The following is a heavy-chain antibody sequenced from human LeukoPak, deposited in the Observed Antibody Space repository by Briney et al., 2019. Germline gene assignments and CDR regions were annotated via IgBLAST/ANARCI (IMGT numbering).Heavy chain of an antibody. CDR2: IKQDGSEK. CDR3: ARGSSGAAAGTGNFDY. V-gene: IGHV3-7*01. CDR1: GFTFSSYW. Sequence: GGSLRLSCVASGFTFSSYWMSWVRQAPGKGLEWVANIKQDGSEKYYVDSVKGRFTISRDNAKNSLYLQMNSLRAEDTAVYYCARGSSGAAAGTGNFDYWGQGTLVTVSS. D-gene: IGHD6-13*01. J-gene: IGHJ4*02.